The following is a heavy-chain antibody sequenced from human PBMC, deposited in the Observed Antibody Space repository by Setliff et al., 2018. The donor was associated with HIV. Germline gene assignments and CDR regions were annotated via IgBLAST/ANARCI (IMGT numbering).Heavy chain of an antibody. CDR2: IYPSGSIHPSGAT. CDR1: RSYISGSYY. J-gene: IGHJ6*02. V-gene: IGHV4-38-2*01. D-gene: IGHD2-2*01. Sequence: SETLSLTCAVSRSYISGSYYLAWIRRPPGKGLEWIGNIYPSGSIHPSGATNYNPSLKGRVTISLDTSNNQFSLKVNSVTAADTAIYYCARGHCSGTNCYGVDYYGMDVWGQGTTVTVSS. CDR3: ARGHCSGTNCYGVDYYGMDV.